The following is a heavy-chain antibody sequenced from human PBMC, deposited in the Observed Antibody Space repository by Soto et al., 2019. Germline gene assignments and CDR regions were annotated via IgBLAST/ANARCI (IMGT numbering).Heavy chain of an antibody. CDR1: GFTFSSYA. Sequence: QVQLVESGGGVVQPGRSLRLSCAASGFTFSSYAMHWVRQAPGKGLEWLAVISYDGSNKYYADSVKGRFTISRDNSKNTLYLPMNSLRAEDTAVYYCARDGNYYDSSGPCFDSWGQGPLVTVSS. D-gene: IGHD3-22*01. J-gene: IGHJ4*02. CDR3: ARDGNYYDSSGPCFDS. CDR2: ISYDGSNK. V-gene: IGHV3-30-3*01.